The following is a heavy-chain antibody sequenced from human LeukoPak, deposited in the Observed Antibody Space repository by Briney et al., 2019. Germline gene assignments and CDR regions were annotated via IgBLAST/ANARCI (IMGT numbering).Heavy chain of an antibody. V-gene: IGHV3-15*01. CDR3: TTDPRNYPFDY. D-gene: IGHD4-4*01. Sequence: TGGSLRLSCAASGFTFSNAWMSWVRQAPGKGLEWVGRIKSKTDGGTTDYAAPVKGRFTISRDGSKNTLYLQMNSLKTEDTAVYYCTTDPRNYPFDYWGQGTLVTVSS. J-gene: IGHJ4*02. CDR2: IKSKTDGGTT. CDR1: GFTFSNAW.